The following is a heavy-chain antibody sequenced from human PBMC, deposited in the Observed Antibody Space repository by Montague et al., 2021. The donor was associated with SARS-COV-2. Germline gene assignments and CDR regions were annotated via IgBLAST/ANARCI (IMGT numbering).Heavy chain of an antibody. Sequence: SETLSLTCTVSGDSISNYYWSWIRQSPGKGLEYIGYIYYSGGANYYPSLSTNYNPSVESRVAISLDTPKNQFSLNLSSVTTADTAVYYCARGSGYSGYALDFWGQGTLVTVSS. CDR3: ARGSGYSGYALDF. D-gene: IGHD5-12*01. J-gene: IGHJ4*02. CDR2: IYYSGGANYYPSLST. CDR1: GDSISNYY. V-gene: IGHV4-59*01.